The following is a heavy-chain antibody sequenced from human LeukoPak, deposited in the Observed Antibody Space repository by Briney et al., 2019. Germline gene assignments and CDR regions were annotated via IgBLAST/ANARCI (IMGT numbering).Heavy chain of an antibody. J-gene: IGHJ4*02. CDR1: GFTFSSDA. CDR3: ARESVFDVVVVAATPFDY. V-gene: IGHV3-23*01. D-gene: IGHD2-15*01. Sequence: PGGSLRLSCAASGFTFSSDAMSWVRQAPGKGLEWVSAISHIGGSTYYADSVKGRFTISRDNSKNTLYLQMNSLRAEDTAVYYCARESVFDVVVVAATPFDYWGQGTLVTVSS. CDR2: ISHIGGST.